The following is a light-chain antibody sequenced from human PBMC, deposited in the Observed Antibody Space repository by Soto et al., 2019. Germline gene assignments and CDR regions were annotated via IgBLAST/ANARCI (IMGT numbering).Light chain of an antibody. J-gene: IGLJ1*01. Sequence: QSALTQPASVSGSPGQSITISCSGTSSDVGAYNYVSWYQKQPAKATKLMNYDVSNRPSGVSDSFSGSKYGNTASLTFSGLQAEDEADYYCYSYTSSSTYVFGSGTKVTVL. CDR1: SSDVGAYNY. CDR3: YSYTSSSTYV. V-gene: IGLV2-14*03. CDR2: DVS.